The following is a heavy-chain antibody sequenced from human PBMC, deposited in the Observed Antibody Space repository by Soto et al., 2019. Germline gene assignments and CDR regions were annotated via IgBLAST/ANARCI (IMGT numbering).Heavy chain of an antibody. V-gene: IGHV3-74*01. D-gene: IGHD3-10*01. CDR2: INGDGSST. CDR3: ARGRQYGYYVDY. CDR1: GFTFSSYW. Sequence: EVQLVESGGGLVQPGGSLRLSCAASGFTFSSYWMHWVRQAPGKGLVWVSRINGDGSSTNYADSVKGRFTISRDNAKNTVYLQMNSLSAEETAVYYCARGRQYGYYVDYWGQGTLVTVSS. J-gene: IGHJ4*02.